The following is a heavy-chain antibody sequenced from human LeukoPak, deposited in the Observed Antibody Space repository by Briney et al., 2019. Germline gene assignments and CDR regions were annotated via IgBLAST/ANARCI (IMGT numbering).Heavy chain of an antibody. J-gene: IGHJ4*02. CDR1: GFTFSSYA. Sequence: DPGGSLRLSCAASGFTFSSYAMSWVRQAPGKGLEWVSAISGSGGSTYYADSVKGRFTISRDNSKNALYLQMNSLRAEDTAVYYCAKGHQTNGYFDYWGQGTLVTVSS. V-gene: IGHV3-23*01. D-gene: IGHD1-7*01. CDR3: AKGHQTNGYFDY. CDR2: ISGSGGST.